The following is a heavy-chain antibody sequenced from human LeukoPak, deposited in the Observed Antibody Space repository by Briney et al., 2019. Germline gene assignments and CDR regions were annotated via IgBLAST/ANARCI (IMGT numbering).Heavy chain of an antibody. V-gene: IGHV1-8*01. CDR3: ARGYGGSYWVNYYYYYYMDV. CDR2: MSPNSGNT. CDR1: GYTFTSYD. J-gene: IGHJ6*03. Sequence: GASVKVSCKASGYTFTSYDINWVRQATGQGLEWMGWMSPNSGNTGYAQKFQGRVTMTRNTSISTAYMELSSLRSEDTAVYYCARGYGGSYWVNYYYYYYMDVWGKGTTVTVPS. D-gene: IGHD1-26*01.